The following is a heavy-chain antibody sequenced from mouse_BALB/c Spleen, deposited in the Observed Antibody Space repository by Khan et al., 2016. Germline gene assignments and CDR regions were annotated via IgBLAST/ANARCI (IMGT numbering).Heavy chain of an antibody. D-gene: IGHD2-12*01. V-gene: IGHV1S137*01. CDR2: ISTYSGNT. Sequence: QVQLKESGPELVRPGVSVKISCKGSGYTFTDYAMHWVKQSHGKSLEWIGVISTYSGNTNYNQKFKGKATMTVDKSSSTAYMELARMTSEYSASYYCAKWELRWYFDDWGAGTTVTVSS. CDR1: GYTFTDYA. J-gene: IGHJ1*01. CDR3: AKWELRWYFDD.